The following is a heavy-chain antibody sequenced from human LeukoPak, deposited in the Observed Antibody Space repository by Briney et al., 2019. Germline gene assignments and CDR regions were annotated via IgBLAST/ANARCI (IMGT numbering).Heavy chain of an antibody. V-gene: IGHV3-23*01. CDR2: ISGSGGST. D-gene: IGHD2-15*01. Sequence: GGSLRLSCAASGFTFSSYAMSWVRQAPGEGLEWVSAISGSGGSTYYADSVKGRFTISRDNSKNTLYLQMNSLRAEDTAVYYCAKGPRAYCSGGSCLFDYWGQGTLVTVSS. CDR3: AKGPRAYCSGGSCLFDY. CDR1: GFTFSSYA. J-gene: IGHJ4*02.